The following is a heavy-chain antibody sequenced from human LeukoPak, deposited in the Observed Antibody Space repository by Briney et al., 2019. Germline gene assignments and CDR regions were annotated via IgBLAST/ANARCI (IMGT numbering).Heavy chain of an antibody. CDR1: GYTFTGYY. CDR2: INPNSGDT. Sequence: GASVKVSCKASGYTFTGYYMHWVRQAPGQGLEWMGWINPNSGDTNYAQNFQGRVTVTRDTSISTAYMELSRLRSDDTAVYYCARASGWYFAGNYWGQGTLVTVSS. D-gene: IGHD6-19*01. CDR3: ARASGWYFAGNY. V-gene: IGHV1-2*02. J-gene: IGHJ4*02.